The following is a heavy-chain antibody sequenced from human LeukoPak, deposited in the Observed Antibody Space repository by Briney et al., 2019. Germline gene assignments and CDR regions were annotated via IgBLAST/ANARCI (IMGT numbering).Heavy chain of an antibody. Sequence: PSETLSLTCTVSGGSLSSSSYYWGWLRHPPGTGLEWIGSIYYSGSTYYNPSLKSRVTISVDTSKNQFSLKLSSVTAADTAVYYCARQVMVRGVITRFNDAFDIWGQGTMVTVSS. CDR2: IYYSGST. V-gene: IGHV4-39*01. CDR1: GGSLSSSSYY. D-gene: IGHD3-10*01. J-gene: IGHJ3*02. CDR3: ARQVMVRGVITRFNDAFDI.